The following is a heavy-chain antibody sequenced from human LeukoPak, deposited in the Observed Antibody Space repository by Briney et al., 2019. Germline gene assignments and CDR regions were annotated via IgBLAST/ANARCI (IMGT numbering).Heavy chain of an antibody. J-gene: IGHJ4*02. Sequence: GGSLRLSCAASGFTFTNYWMSWVRQAPGKGLELVANIKQDRSEKYYVDSVKGRFTISRDNSKNTLYLQMNSLRAEDTAVYYCARDFSGWTRGIFDYWGQGTLVTVSS. V-gene: IGHV3-7*01. D-gene: IGHD6-19*01. CDR1: GFTFTNYW. CDR2: IKQDRSEK. CDR3: ARDFSGWTRGIFDY.